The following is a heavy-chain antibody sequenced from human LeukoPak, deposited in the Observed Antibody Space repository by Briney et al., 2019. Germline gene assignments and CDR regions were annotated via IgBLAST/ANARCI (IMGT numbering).Heavy chain of an antibody. V-gene: IGHV3-23*01. CDR1: GFTFSSYA. J-gene: IGHJ4*02. CDR2: IHFSVDYT. Sequence: GGSLRLSCAVSGFTFSSYAMSWVPPAPRKGRGWVSHIHFSVDYTYYADSVKGRFTNSRDNSKNMLYLQMNSLRAEDTAVYYCAKGYTAAWYDFDYCGQGTLVTVSS. CDR3: AKGYTAAWYDFDY. D-gene: IGHD5-12*01.